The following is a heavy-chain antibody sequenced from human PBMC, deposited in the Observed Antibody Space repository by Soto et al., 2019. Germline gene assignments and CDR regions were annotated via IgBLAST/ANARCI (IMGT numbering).Heavy chain of an antibody. CDR2: MNPNSGNT. J-gene: IGHJ4*02. V-gene: IGHV1-8*01. CDR1: GXTFSNDD. D-gene: IGHD3-3*01. Sequence: ASVKVSCKASGXTFSNDDINWGRQATGQGLEWMGWMNPNSGNTGYAQKFQGRVTMTRNTSINTAYMELSSLRFEDTAVYYCARAPETPSIFGVALPYFFDYWGQGTLVTVSS. CDR3: ARAPETPSIFGVALPYFFDY.